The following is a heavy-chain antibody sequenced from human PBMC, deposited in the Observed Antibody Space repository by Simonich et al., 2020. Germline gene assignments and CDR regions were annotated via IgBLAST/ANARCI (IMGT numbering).Heavy chain of an antibody. J-gene: IGHJ4*02. CDR1: GYSINRGYY. D-gene: IGHD4-17*01. V-gene: IGHV4-38-2*02. Sequence: QVQLQESGPGLVKPSETLSLTCAVSGYSINRGYYWGWIRQPPGKGLEWIGSIYHSGSTYYNPYLKSRGTISVDTSKNQFSLKLSSVTAADTAVYYCARDRDGDYDYWGQGTLVTVSS. CDR3: ARDRDGDYDY. CDR2: IYHSGST.